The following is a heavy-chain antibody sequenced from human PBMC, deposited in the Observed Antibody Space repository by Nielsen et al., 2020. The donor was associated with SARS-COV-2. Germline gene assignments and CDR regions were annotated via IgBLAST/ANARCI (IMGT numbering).Heavy chain of an antibody. CDR1: GYTFTSYG. Sequence: ASVKVSCKASGYTFTSYGISWVRQAPGQGLEWMGWISAYNGNTNYAQKLQGRVTMTTDTSTSTDYMELRSLRSDDTAVYYCARDKGSGIPGGYWGQGTLVTVTS. D-gene: IGHD6-19*01. CDR3: ARDKGSGIPGGY. CDR2: ISAYNGNT. V-gene: IGHV1-18*01. J-gene: IGHJ4*02.